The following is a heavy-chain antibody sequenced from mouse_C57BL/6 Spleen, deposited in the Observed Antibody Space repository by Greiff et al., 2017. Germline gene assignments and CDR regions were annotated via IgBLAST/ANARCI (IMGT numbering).Heavy chain of an antibody. Sequence: QVQLQQPGAELVKPGASVKLSCKASGYTFTSYWMHWVKQRPGQGLEWIGMIPPYRGGTNYNQKFKSKATLTVDKSSSTAYMQLSSLTSEDSAVYYCRIYYDYSWFAYWGQGTLVTVSA. J-gene: IGHJ3*01. CDR3: RIYYDYSWFAY. CDR2: IPPYRGGT. CDR1: GYTFTSYW. D-gene: IGHD2-4*01. V-gene: IGHV1-64*01.